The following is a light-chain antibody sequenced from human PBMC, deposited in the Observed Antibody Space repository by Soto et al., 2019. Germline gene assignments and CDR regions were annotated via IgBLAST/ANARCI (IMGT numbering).Light chain of an antibody. Sequence: DIQMTQSPSSLSASVGDRVTITCRASQTITTYLNWYQQKPGKAPKLLIYGASILQSGVPSRFSGSGCGTDFSLTMSRLQPEESPTCRFQQSDRSPWTFGTGNKLAIK. CDR1: QTITTY. CDR3: QQSDRSPWT. CDR2: GAS. J-gene: IGKJ1*01. V-gene: IGKV1-39*01.